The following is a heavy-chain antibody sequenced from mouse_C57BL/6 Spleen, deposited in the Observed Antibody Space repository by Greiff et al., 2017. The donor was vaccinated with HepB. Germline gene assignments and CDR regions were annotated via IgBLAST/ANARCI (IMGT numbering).Heavy chain of an antibody. CDR3: ASLYSNYDWFAY. V-gene: IGHV1-55*01. CDR1: GYTFTSYW. D-gene: IGHD2-5*01. J-gene: IGHJ3*01. CDR2: IYPGSGST. Sequence: QVQLQQPGAELVKPGASVKMSCKASGYTFTSYWITWVKQRPGQGLEWIGDIYPGSGSTNYNEKFKSKATLTVDTSSSTAYMQLSSLTSEDSAVYYCASLYSNYDWFAYWGQGTLVTVSA.